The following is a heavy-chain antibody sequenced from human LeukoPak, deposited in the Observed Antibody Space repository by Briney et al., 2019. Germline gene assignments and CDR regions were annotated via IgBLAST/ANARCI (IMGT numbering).Heavy chain of an antibody. Sequence: GGSLRLSCAASGFTVSSNYMSWVRQAPGKGLEWVSVIYSGGSTYYADSVTGRFAISRDNSKNTLYLQMNSLRAEDTAVYYCARVSDPGMDVWGQGTTVTVSS. CDR3: ARVSDPGMDV. CDR1: GFTVSSNY. CDR2: IYSGGST. V-gene: IGHV3-53*01. J-gene: IGHJ6*02.